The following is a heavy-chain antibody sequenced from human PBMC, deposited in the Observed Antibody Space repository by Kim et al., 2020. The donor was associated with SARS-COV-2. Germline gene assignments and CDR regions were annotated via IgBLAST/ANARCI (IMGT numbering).Heavy chain of an antibody. V-gene: IGHV3-66*01. CDR1: GFTVSSNY. Sequence: GGSLRLSCAASGFTVSSNYMSWVRQAPGKGLEWVSVIYSGGSTYYADSVKGRFTISRDNSKNTLYLQMNSLRAEDTAVYYCAPVPYGSGSYGPAGRLLYDYWGQGTLVTVSS. CDR3: APVPYGSGSYGPAGRLLYDY. D-gene: IGHD3-10*01. CDR2: IYSGGST. J-gene: IGHJ4*02.